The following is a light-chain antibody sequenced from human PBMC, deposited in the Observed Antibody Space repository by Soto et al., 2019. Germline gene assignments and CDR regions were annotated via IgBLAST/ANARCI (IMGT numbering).Light chain of an antibody. V-gene: IGLV2-23*02. CDR3: CSCAGSSTL. Sequence: QSVLTQPASVSGSPGQSITISCTGTSSDVGSYNLVSWYQQHPGKAPKLMIYEVSKRPSGVSNRFSGSKSGNTASLTISGLQAEDEADYYCCSCAGSSTLFGRGTKVTDL. CDR1: SSDVGSYNL. CDR2: EVS. J-gene: IGLJ2*01.